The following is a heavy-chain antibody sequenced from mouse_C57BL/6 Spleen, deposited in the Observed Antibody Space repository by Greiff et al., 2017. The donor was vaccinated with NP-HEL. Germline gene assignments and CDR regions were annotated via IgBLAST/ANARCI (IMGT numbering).Heavy chain of an antibody. J-gene: IGHJ2*01. D-gene: IGHD2-4*01. CDR2: IHPNSGST. CDR3: ASIYYDYLFDY. V-gene: IGHV1-64*01. Sequence: VQLQQPGAELVKPGASVKLSCKASGYTFTSYWMHWVKQRPGQGLEWIGMIHPNSGSTNYNEKFKSKATLTVDKSSSTAYMQLSSLTSEDSAVYYCASIYYDYLFDYWGQGTTLTVSS. CDR1: GYTFTSYW.